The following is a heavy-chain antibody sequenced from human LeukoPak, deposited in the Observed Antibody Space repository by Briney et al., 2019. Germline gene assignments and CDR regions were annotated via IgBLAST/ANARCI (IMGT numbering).Heavy chain of an antibody. D-gene: IGHD6-13*01. CDR2: IYSGGST. V-gene: IGHV3-66*01. CDR3: ARDPPAGAANTYG. CDR1: GVTVGNNY. Sequence: GGSLRLSCAASGVTVGNNYMNWVRQAPGKGLEWVSFIYSGGSTHYADSVKGRFTFPRDNSKYTLYLQMNSPGVDDTAVYYCARDPPAGAANTYGWGQGTLVTVSS. J-gene: IGHJ4*02.